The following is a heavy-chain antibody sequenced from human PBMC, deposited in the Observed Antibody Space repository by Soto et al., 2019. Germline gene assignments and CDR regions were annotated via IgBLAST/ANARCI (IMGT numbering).Heavy chain of an antibody. D-gene: IGHD3-10*01. CDR2: ISANGQGI. J-gene: IGHJ4*02. Sequence: SLRLSCAASGFTFNNYAMSWVRQAPGKGLEWVSAISANGQGIYYADSVKGRFIISRDNSKNTVFLHMDSLTAEDTAVYYCAKDRDYPRDYFHYWGQGTLVTVSS. V-gene: IGHV3-23*01. CDR3: AKDRDYPRDYFHY. CDR1: GFTFNNYA.